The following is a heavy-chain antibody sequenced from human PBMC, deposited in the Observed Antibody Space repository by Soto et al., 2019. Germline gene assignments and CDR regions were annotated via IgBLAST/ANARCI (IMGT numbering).Heavy chain of an antibody. CDR2: ISGSGGST. CDR3: AKDRGGSYSKWFDP. Sequence: GGSLRLSCAASGFTFSSYAMSWVRQAPGKGLEWVSAISGSGGSTYYADSVKGRFTISRDNSKNTLYLHMNSLRAEDAAVYYCAKDRGGSYSKWFDPWGQGTLVTVSS. V-gene: IGHV3-23*01. CDR1: GFTFSSYA. J-gene: IGHJ5*02. D-gene: IGHD1-26*01.